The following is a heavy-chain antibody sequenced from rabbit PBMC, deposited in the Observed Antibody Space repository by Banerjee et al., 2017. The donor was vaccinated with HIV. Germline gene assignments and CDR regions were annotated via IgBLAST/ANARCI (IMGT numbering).Heavy chain of an antibody. J-gene: IGHJ4*01. CDR1: GFSFSNGYV. D-gene: IGHD2-1*01. V-gene: IGHV1S45*01. Sequence: QEQLEESGGDLVKPEGSLTLTCTASGFSFSNGYVMCWVRQAPGKGLEWIACINTISGDTVYATWAKGRFTISKASWTTVTLQMTSLTAADTATYFCARGISDYHYFNLWGPGTLVTV. CDR3: ARGISDYHYFNL. CDR2: INTISGDT.